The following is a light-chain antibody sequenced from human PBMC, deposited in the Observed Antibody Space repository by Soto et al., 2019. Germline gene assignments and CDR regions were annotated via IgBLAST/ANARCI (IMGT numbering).Light chain of an antibody. CDR2: VVF. CDR1: QSIALS. V-gene: IGKV1-39*01. J-gene: IGKJ5*01. Sequence: DRQMTHSPSSRSASVGDTVSSTCRASQSIALSVNWYQQKPGKAPKLLIYVVFTLESGVPSRFSGSGSGTEFTLTIRSLQPEDFATYYCQQSFRSPITFGQGTRLEIK. CDR3: QQSFRSPIT.